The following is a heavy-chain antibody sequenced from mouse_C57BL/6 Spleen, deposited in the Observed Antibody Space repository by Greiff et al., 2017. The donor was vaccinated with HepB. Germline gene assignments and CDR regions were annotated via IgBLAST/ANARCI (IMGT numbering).Heavy chain of an antibody. D-gene: IGHD1-1*01. CDR2: ISDGGSYT. CDR3: ARERGTTHYFDY. V-gene: IGHV5-4*01. Sequence: EVQVVESGGGLVKPGGSLKLSCAASGFTFSSYAMSWVRQTPEKRLEWVATISDGGSYTYYPDNVKGRFTISRDNAKNNLYLQMSHLKSEDTAMYYCARERGTTHYFDYWGQGTTLTVSS. J-gene: IGHJ2*01. CDR1: GFTFSSYA.